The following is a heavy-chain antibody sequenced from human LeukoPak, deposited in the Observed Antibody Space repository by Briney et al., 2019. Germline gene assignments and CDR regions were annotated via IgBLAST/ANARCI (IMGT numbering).Heavy chain of an antibody. CDR2: IYYSGST. CDR1: GGSISSYY. J-gene: IGHJ4*02. D-gene: IGHD5/OR15-5a*01. Sequence: PSETLSLTCTVSGGSISSYYWSWIRQPPGKGLEWIGYIYYSGSTNYNPSLKSRVTISVDTSKNQFSLKLSSVTAADTAVYYCARHFPYSVSSFDYWGQGTLVTVSS. CDR3: ARHFPYSVSSFDY. V-gene: IGHV4-59*08.